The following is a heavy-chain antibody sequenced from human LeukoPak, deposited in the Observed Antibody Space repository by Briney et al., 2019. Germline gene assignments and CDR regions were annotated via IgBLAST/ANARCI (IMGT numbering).Heavy chain of an antibody. J-gene: IGHJ4*02. Sequence: GSLRLSCAASGFPVNKYEIHWVRQAPGKGLEWISYVDAGATSTNYADSVWGRFTLSRDNAQNSVHLQMNSLRDEDTAVYYCVRGRLLRSTKYFDSWAREPWSPSPQ. CDR2: VDAGATST. CDR3: VRGRLLRSTKYFDS. CDR1: GFPVNKYE. D-gene: IGHD2-21*02. V-gene: IGHV3-48*03.